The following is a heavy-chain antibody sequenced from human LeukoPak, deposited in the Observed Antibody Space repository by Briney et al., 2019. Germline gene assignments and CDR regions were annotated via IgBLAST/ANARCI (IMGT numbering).Heavy chain of an antibody. D-gene: IGHD5-24*01. V-gene: IGHV3-11*04. Sequence: PGGSLRLSCAASGFTFSDYYMTWIRQAPGKGLEWVSYISNSGTRIYYADSVKGRFTISRDDAKHSLFLQMNNLRAEDTAVYYCARDRGWLQLDAFDIWGQGTMVTVSS. CDR2: ISNSGTRI. J-gene: IGHJ3*02. CDR3: ARDRGWLQLDAFDI. CDR1: GFTFSDYY.